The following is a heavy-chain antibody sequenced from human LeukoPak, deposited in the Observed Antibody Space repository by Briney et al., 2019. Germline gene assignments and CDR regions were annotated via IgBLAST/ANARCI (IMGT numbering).Heavy chain of an antibody. CDR1: GGSISSGGYY. D-gene: IGHD3-22*01. CDR3: ARAGGDSSGYYWYDDYYYGMDV. CDR2: IYYSGST. Sequence: SETLSLTCTVSGGSISSGGYYWSWIRQHPGKGLEWIGYIYYSGSTHYNPSLKSRVTISVDTSKNQFSLKLSSVTAADTAVYYCARAGGDSSGYYWYDDYYYGMDVWGQGTTVTVSS. J-gene: IGHJ6*02. V-gene: IGHV4-31*03.